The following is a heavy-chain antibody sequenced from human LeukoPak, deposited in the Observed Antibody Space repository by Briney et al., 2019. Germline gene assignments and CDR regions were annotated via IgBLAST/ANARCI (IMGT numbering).Heavy chain of an antibody. V-gene: IGHV4-59*08. CDR2: IYYTGST. J-gene: IGHJ4*02. D-gene: IGHD6-13*01. Sequence: SETLSLTCTVSGGSISSYYWSWIRQPPGKGLEWVGYIYYTGSTKYNACLKSRVTISVDTSKNQFSLKLSSVTAADTAVDYCARLRPSRGAAGTFDYWGQGTLVTVSS. CDR1: GGSISSYY. CDR3: ARLRPSRGAAGTFDY.